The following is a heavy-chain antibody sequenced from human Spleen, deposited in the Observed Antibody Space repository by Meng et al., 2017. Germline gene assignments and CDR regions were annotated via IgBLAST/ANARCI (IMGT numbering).Heavy chain of an antibody. CDR3: ARGPTTMAHDFDY. V-gene: IGHV4-34*01. D-gene: IGHD4-11*01. Sequence: VQLKQWGAGLLKPSAPPSLTCAVYGGSFSGYYWSWIRQPPGKGLEWIGKINHSGSTNYNPSLESRATISVDTSQNNLSLKLSSVTAADSAVYYCARGPTTMAHDFDYWGQGTLVTVSS. CDR1: GGSFSGYY. J-gene: IGHJ4*02. CDR2: INHSGST.